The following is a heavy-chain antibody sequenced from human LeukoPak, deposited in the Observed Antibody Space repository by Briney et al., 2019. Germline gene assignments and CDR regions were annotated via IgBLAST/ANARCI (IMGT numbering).Heavy chain of an antibody. D-gene: IGHD3-10*01. CDR1: GGSFSGYY. J-gene: IGHJ5*02. Sequence: SETLSLTCAVYGGSFSGYYWSWIRQPPGKGLEWIGEINHSGSTNYNPSLKSRVTISVDTSKNQFPLKLSSVTAADTAVYYCARGSGITMVRGVIINWFDPWGQGTLVTVSS. CDR3: ARGSGITMVRGVIINWFDP. CDR2: INHSGST. V-gene: IGHV4-34*01.